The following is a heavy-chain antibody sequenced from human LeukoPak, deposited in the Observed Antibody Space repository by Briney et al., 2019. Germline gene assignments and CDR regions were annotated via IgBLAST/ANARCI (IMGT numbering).Heavy chain of an antibody. D-gene: IGHD3-16*01. V-gene: IGHV3-30*18. Sequence: GGSLRLSCAASGFTFSNCGMLCLGQAPGKGLEWVAVMSYDGNNKYHADSVKGRFTISRDNSQNTLYLQMDSLRPDDTAVCYCAKVKYIMLRGPQAYWGQGPLVTVSS. CDR2: MSYDGNNK. CDR1: GFTFSNCG. CDR3: AKVKYIMLRGPQAY. J-gene: IGHJ4*02.